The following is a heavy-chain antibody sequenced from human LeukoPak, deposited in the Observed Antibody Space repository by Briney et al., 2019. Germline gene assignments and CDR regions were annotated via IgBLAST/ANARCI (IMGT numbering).Heavy chain of an antibody. V-gene: IGHV4-39*01. D-gene: IGHD3-10*01. J-gene: IGHJ4*02. CDR2: IYYSGST. CDR3: ARLYGSGSYIDY. Sequence: SETLSLTCTVSGGSISSSSYYWGWIRQPPGKGLEWIGSIYYSGSTYYNPSLKSRVTISVDTSKNQFSLKLSSVTAADTAVYHCARLYGSGSYIDYWGQGTLVTVSS. CDR1: GGSISSSSYY.